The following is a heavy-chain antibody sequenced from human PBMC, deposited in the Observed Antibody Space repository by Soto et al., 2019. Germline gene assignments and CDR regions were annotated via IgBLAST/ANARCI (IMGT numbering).Heavy chain of an antibody. CDR2: IYYIGST. CDR1: GGSISSGGYY. V-gene: IGHV4-31*03. Sequence: PSETLSLTCTVSGGSISSGGYYWSWIRQHPGKGLDCIGYIYYIGSTYYNPSLKSRVTISVDTSKNQFSLKLSSVTAADTAVYYCARDRGYSSSINYYYYYGMDVWGQGTTVTVSS. D-gene: IGHD6-6*01. J-gene: IGHJ6*02. CDR3: ARDRGYSSSINYYYYYGMDV.